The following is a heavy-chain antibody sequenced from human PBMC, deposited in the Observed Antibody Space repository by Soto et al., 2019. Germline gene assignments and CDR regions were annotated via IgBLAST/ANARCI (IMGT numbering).Heavy chain of an antibody. D-gene: IGHD2-2*02. V-gene: IGHV4-34*09. CDR1: GGSFSGYY. J-gene: IGHJ5*02. CDR2: INHSGST. Sequence: TLSLTCAGYGGSFSGYYWSWIRQPPGKGRECIGEINHSGSTNYNPSHKSRVTISVDTSKNQFSLKLSSVTAADTAVYYCARSRRVQYCSSTSCYTNWLDPWGQGTLVRVSS. CDR3: ARSRRVQYCSSTSCYTNWLDP.